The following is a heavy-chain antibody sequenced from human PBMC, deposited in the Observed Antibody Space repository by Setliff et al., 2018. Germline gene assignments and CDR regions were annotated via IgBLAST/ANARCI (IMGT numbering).Heavy chain of an antibody. CDR1: GGSISSYY. Sequence: SETLSLTCTVSGGSISSYYWSWIRQPPGKGLEWIGYINYSGSTNYNPSLKSRVTISLDTSKKQFSLKLSRLRSDDTAVYYCARAGGSGWYFDAFDIWGQGTMVTVSS. CDR2: INYSGST. V-gene: IGHV4-59*01. J-gene: IGHJ3*02. CDR3: ARAGGSGWYFDAFDI. D-gene: IGHD6-19*01.